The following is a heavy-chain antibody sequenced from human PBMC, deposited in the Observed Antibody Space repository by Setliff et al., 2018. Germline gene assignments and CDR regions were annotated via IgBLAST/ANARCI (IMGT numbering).Heavy chain of an antibody. CDR1: GGSFNSYY. CDR3: TVYNTGSSKDHY. D-gene: IGHD2-8*02. Sequence: SETLSLTCDVFGGSFNSYYWIWIRQPPGKGLEWIGEINHSGSTNYNPSLKSRVTISVDTSKNQFSLKLSSVTAADTALYYCTVYNTGSSKDHYWGQGTPVTVS. J-gene: IGHJ4*02. V-gene: IGHV4-34*01. CDR2: INHSGST.